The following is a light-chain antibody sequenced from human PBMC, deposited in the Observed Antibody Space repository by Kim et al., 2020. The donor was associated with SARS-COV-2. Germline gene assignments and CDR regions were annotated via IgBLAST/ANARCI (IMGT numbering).Light chain of an antibody. CDR1: SSNIGDNF. V-gene: IGLV1-47*01. Sequence: ELTQPPSASGTPGQRVTISCFGSSSNIGDNFVYWYRHLPGTAPKLLMYKTNQRPSGVPDRFSASKSGTSASLAISGLRSEDEADYLCMVWDGSLSTWVFGAGTQLTVL. CDR2: KTN. J-gene: IGLJ3*02. CDR3: MVWDGSLSTWV.